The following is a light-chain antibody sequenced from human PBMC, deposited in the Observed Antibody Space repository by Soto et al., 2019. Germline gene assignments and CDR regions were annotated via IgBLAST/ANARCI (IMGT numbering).Light chain of an antibody. CDR3: CSYAGSYTYV. Sequence: LTQPRSVSGSPGQSVTISCTGASSDVGGYNYVSWYQQHPGKAPKLMIYDVSKRPSGVPDRFSGSKSGNTASLTISGLQAEDEADYYCCSYAGSYTYVFGTGTKVTVL. CDR2: DVS. CDR1: SSDVGGYNY. J-gene: IGLJ1*01. V-gene: IGLV2-11*01.